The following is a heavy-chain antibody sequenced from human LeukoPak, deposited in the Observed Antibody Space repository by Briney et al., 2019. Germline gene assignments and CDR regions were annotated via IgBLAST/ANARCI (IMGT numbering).Heavy chain of an antibody. D-gene: IGHD2-2*01. V-gene: IGHV4-34*01. CDR2: INHSGST. CDR3: AGTDIVVVPERNYYYYGMDV. Sequence: SETLSLTCAVYGGSFSGYYWSWIRQPPGKGLEWIGEINHSGSTNYNPSLKSRVTVSVDTSENQFSLKLSSVTAADTAVYYCAGTDIVVVPERNYYYYGMDVWGQGTTVTVSS. J-gene: IGHJ6*02. CDR1: GGSFSGYY.